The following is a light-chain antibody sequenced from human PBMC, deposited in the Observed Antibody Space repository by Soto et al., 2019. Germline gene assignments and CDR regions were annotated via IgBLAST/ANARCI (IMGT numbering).Light chain of an antibody. CDR1: QSVSSNY. CDR2: GAS. Sequence: ESVLTQSPGTLSLSPGERATLSCRASQSVSSNYLAWYQQKPGQAPRLLIYGASTRAPGIPDRFSGSGSGTDFTLTISRLEAEDSAVYYCQQYGSSPTWTFGQGTKVEIK. V-gene: IGKV3-20*01. CDR3: QQYGSSPTWT. J-gene: IGKJ1*01.